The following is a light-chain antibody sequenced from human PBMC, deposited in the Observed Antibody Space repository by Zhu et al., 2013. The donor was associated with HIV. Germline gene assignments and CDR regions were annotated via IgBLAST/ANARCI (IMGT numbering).Light chain of an antibody. CDR2: DNR. CDR1: NIGSKS. Sequence: SYVLTQPPSVSVAPGKTARITCGGNNIGSKSVHWYQQKPGQAPVLVIYDNRDRPSGIPERFSGSNSGNTATLTISRVEAGDEADYYCQVWDTSGDRYVFGSATKVTVL. CDR3: QVWDTSGDRYV. V-gene: IGLV3-21*04. J-gene: IGLJ1*01.